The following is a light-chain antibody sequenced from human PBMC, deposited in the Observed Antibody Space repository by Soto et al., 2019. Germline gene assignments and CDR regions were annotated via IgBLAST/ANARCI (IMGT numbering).Light chain of an antibody. V-gene: IGLV3-21*02. CDR2: DDS. CDR1: NIGSNS. J-gene: IGLJ1*01. CDR3: QLWDENTDHYV. Sequence: SYELTQPTSVSVAPGQTARITCGRDNIGSNSVHWYQHRPGQAPVLVVYDDSDRPSGIPERFSGSNSGNTATLTISRVEAVDEADYYCQLWDENTDHYVFGSGTKLTVL.